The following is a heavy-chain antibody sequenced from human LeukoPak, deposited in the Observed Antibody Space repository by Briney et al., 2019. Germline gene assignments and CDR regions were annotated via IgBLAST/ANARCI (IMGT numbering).Heavy chain of an antibody. CDR2: ISAYNGNT. Sequence: ASVKVSCKASGYTFTSYGISWVRQAPGQGLEWMGWISAYNGNTNYAQKLQGRVTMTTDTSTSTVYMELSSLRSEDTAVYYCTRDRLGDYDYVWGCYRFNYFDYWGQGTLVTVSS. V-gene: IGHV1-18*01. CDR1: GYTFTSYG. D-gene: IGHD3-16*02. CDR3: TRDRLGDYDYVWGCYRFNYFDY. J-gene: IGHJ4*02.